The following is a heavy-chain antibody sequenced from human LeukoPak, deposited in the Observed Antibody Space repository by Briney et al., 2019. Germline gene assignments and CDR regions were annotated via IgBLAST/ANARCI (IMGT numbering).Heavy chain of an antibody. CDR2: INHGGST. V-gene: IGHV4-34*01. J-gene: IGHJ5*02. CDR1: GGSFSDSY. CDR3: ASTTGTTSVNWFDP. D-gene: IGHD1-1*01. Sequence: PSETLSLTCAVYGGSFSDSYWSWIRQPPGKGLEWIGEINHGGSTKFNPSLKSRVTISLDTSRNQFSLKVSSVTAADTAVYYCASTTGTTSVNWFDPWGQGTLVTVSS.